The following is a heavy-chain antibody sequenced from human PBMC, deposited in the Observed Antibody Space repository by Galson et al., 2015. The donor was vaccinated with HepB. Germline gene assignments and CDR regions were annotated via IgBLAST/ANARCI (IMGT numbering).Heavy chain of an antibody. CDR2: ISGSGGST. V-gene: IGHV3-23*01. CDR1: GFTFSSYA. CDR3: AKAVNYYDSRSPLDY. D-gene: IGHD3-22*01. J-gene: IGHJ4*02. Sequence: SLRLSCAASGFTFSSYAMSWVRQAPGKGLEWVSAISGSGGSTYYADSVKGRFTISRDNSKNTLYLQMNSLRAEDTAVYYCAKAVNYYDSRSPLDYWGQGTLVTVSS.